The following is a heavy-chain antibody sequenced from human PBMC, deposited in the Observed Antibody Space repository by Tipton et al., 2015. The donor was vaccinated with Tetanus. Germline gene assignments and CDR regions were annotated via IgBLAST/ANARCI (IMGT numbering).Heavy chain of an antibody. Sequence: TLSLTCTVSGGSARSEKYYWSWIRQPPGKGLEWIGYIYFNGTAKYNPSPKSRLTISVDASKKQLSLKLTSVTAADTAVYYCARDAGDSGHWGPGTQVTVSS. J-gene: IGHJ4*02. CDR2: IYFNGTA. V-gene: IGHV4-61*01. CDR3: ARDAGDSGH. CDR1: GGSARSEKYY. D-gene: IGHD1-1*01.